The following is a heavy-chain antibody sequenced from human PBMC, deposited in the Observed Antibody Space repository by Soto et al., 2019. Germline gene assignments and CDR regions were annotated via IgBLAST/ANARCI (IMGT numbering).Heavy chain of an antibody. J-gene: IGHJ6*02. CDR2: GYYRGST. CDR1: GGSISSYY. Sequence: SETLSLTCSVSGGSISSYYWSWIRQPPGKGLEWIGYGYYRGSTSYNPALKSRVTMSVDTSKNQFSLRLSSVTAADTALYYCGRLHYSRQLAPFYYGLEVWGQGTTVTVSS. CDR3: GRLHYSRQLAPFYYGLEV. V-gene: IGHV4-59*12. D-gene: IGHD4-4*01.